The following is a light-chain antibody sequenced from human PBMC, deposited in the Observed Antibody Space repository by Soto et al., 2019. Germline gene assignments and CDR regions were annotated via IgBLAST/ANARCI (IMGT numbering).Light chain of an antibody. CDR3: CSYAHPNTVV. Sequence: QSALTQPASVSGSPGQSITISCTGTTSDVENYNLVSWYQQHPGKAPKLMIYEGTKRPSGVSNRFSGSKSGNTASLTISGLQAEDEADYYCCSYAHPNTVVFGGGTQLTVL. J-gene: IGLJ3*02. V-gene: IGLV2-23*01. CDR1: TSDVENYNL. CDR2: EGT.